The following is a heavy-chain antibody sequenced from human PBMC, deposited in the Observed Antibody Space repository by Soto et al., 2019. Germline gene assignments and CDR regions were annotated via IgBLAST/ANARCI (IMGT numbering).Heavy chain of an antibody. J-gene: IGHJ3*02. V-gene: IGHV4-39*01. D-gene: IGHD3-16*02. CDR1: DDSISDSRYY. CDR2: ISHDVHA. Sequence: SETLSLTCSVLDDSISDSRYYCGWIRQSPEKGLEWIGSISHDVHAYYNPPLKSRVTLFADTCRNQFALNMKSVTVADTALYYCARGLLAPRQKYYDYVWGSYRYPGAFDIWGQGTMVTVS. CDR3: ARGLLAPRQKYYDYVWGSYRYPGAFDI.